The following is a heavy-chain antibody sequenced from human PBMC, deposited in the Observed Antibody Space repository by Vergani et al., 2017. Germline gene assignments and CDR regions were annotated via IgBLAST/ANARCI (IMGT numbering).Heavy chain of an antibody. Sequence: EVQLLESGGGLVQPGGSLRLSCAASGFTFSSYAMSWVRQAPGKGLEWVSAISGSGGSTDYADSVKGRFTISRDNSKNTLYLQMNSLRAEDTAVYYCAKDGAVVGDAFDIWGQGTMVTVSS. V-gene: IGHV3-23*01. CDR1: GFTFSSYA. D-gene: IGHD2-15*01. CDR2: ISGSGGST. CDR3: AKDGAVVGDAFDI. J-gene: IGHJ3*02.